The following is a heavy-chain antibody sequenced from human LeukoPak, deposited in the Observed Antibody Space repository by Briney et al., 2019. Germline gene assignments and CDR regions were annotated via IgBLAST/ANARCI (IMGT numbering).Heavy chain of an antibody. CDR3: AREGGGYDNSSGSYYFDY. CDR2: ISSSGSRI. Sequence: GGSLRLSCAASGFTFSNYAMSWVRQAPGKGLEWVSAISSSGSRIYYADSVKGRFTISRDNSKNTLYLQMNSLRAEDTAVYYCAREGGGYDNSSGSYYFDYWGQGTLVTVSS. J-gene: IGHJ4*02. D-gene: IGHD5-12*01. CDR1: GFTFSNYA. V-gene: IGHV3-23*01.